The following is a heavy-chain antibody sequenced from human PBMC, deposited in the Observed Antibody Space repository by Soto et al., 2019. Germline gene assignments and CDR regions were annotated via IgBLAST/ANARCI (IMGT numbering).Heavy chain of an antibody. CDR3: GGGEGDTAMFL. CDR1: GGTFSSYA. CDR2: IIPIFGTA. D-gene: IGHD5-18*01. Sequence: QVQLVQSGAEVKKPGSSVKVSCKASGGTFSSYAISWVRQAPGQGLEWMGGIIPIFGTANYAQKFQGRVTITADESTSTAYRERSSLRSEDTAVYYWGGGEGDTAMFLWGQGTLVTVSS. J-gene: IGHJ4*02. V-gene: IGHV1-69*01.